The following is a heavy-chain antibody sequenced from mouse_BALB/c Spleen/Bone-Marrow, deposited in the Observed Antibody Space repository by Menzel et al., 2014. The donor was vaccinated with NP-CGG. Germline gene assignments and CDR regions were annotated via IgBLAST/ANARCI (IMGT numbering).Heavy chain of an antibody. J-gene: IGHJ2*01. Sequence: LQESGAELVRPGSSVKISCKASGYAFSNFWMNWVKQRPGQGLEWIGQIHPGDGDTNNNGKFKGKATLTTDKSSSTAYMQLSSLSSEDSAVYFCAGVYYGNLDYWGQGTTLTVSS. CDR1: GYAFSNFW. CDR3: AGVYYGNLDY. D-gene: IGHD2-1*01. CDR2: IHPGDGDT. V-gene: IGHV1-80*01.